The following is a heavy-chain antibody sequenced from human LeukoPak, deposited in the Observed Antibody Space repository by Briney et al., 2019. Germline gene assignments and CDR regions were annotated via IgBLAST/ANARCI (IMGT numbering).Heavy chain of an antibody. D-gene: IGHD6-6*01. CDR3: ARVRSSYYFDY. CDR2: ISSNGDST. V-gene: IGHV3-64*01. Sequence: GGSLRLSCAASGFTFSSYAMHWVRQAPGKGLEYVSAISSNGDSTYYANSVKGRFTISRDNCKNTLYLQMGSLRAEDMAVYYCARVRSSYYFDYWGQGTLVTVSS. CDR1: GFTFSSYA. J-gene: IGHJ4*02.